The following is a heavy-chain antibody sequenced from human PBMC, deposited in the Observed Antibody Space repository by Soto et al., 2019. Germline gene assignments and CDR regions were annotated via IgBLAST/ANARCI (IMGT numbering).Heavy chain of an antibody. D-gene: IGHD4-17*01. CDR1: GFSLSTSGVG. J-gene: IGHJ3*01. V-gene: IGHV2-5*02. CDR2: IYWDDDK. CDR3: ARIGGYGEDDRDAFDL. Sequence: QITLKESGPTLVKPTQTLTLTCTFSGFSLSTSGVGVGWIRQTPGKALEWLALIYWDDDKRYSPSLKSRLTITKDTSKNQVVLTKTNMEPVDTATYYCARIGGYGEDDRDAFDLWGQGTLVTVSS.